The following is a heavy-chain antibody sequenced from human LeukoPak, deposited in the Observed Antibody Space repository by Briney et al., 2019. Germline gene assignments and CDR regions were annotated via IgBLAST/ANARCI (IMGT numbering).Heavy chain of an antibody. J-gene: IGHJ4*02. Sequence: GGSLRLSCAASGFTFSSSAMTWVRQAPGKGLEWVSTLSYSGGSIYYADSVKGRFTISRDNSKTTLYLQMNSLRAEDTAVYYCLSGNSWDQIFYWGQGTLVTVSS. V-gene: IGHV3-23*01. CDR3: LSGNSWDQIFY. D-gene: IGHD6-13*01. CDR2: LSYSGGSI. CDR1: GFTFSSSA.